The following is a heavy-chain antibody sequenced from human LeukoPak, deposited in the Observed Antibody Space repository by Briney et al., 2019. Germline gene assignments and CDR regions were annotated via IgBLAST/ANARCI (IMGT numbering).Heavy chain of an antibody. D-gene: IGHD2-15*01. Sequence: PSETLSLTCSVSGGSVTSGSYYWSWIRPPAGQGLEWIGRISTSGSTNYNPSLKSRVTMSLDTSKNQFSLKLNSLTAADTAVYYCARGAALAIDYWGQGALVTVSS. CDR2: ISTSGST. CDR3: ARGAALAIDY. V-gene: IGHV4-61*02. CDR1: GGSVTSGSYY. J-gene: IGHJ4*02.